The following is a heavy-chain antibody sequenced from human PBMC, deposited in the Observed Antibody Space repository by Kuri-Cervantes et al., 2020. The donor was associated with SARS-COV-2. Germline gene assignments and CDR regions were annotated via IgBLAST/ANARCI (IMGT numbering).Heavy chain of an antibody. Sequence: ESLKISCTVSGGSISSSSYYWGWIRQPPGKGLEWIGSIYYSGSTYYNPSLKSRVTISVDTSKNRFSLKLSSVTAADTAVYYCARHEGVPAAFRLNWFDPWGQGTLVTVSS. D-gene: IGHD2-2*01. J-gene: IGHJ5*02. CDR1: GGSISSSSYY. CDR3: ARHEGVPAAFRLNWFDP. CDR2: IYYSGST. V-gene: IGHV4-39*01.